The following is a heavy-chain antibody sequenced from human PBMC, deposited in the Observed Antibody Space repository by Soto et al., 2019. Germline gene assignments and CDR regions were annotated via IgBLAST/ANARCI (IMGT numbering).Heavy chain of an antibody. V-gene: IGHV3-23*01. CDR1: GFTFSSDA. D-gene: IGHD3-10*01. Sequence: GGSLRLSCAASGFTFSSDAMSWVRQAPGKVLEWVSAISGSGGSTYYADSVKGRFTISRDNSKNTLYLQMNSLRAEDTAVYYCAKDQYYYGSGSYYNPFNWFDPWGQGTLVNVSS. CDR3: AKDQYYYGSGSYYNPFNWFDP. J-gene: IGHJ5*02. CDR2: ISGSGGST.